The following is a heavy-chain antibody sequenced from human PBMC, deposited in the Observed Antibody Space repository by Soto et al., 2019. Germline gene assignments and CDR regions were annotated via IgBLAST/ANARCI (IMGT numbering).Heavy chain of an antibody. CDR2: ISGGGNDA. V-gene: IGHV3-23*01. D-gene: IGHD6-19*01. J-gene: IGHJ4*02. CDR3: ARDQTVPGPTTFDY. CDR1: RFPFSSYA. Sequence: GGSLRLSCAASRFPFSSYALSWVRPAPGKGLEWVSSISGGGNDAYYADSVKGRFTISRDNSQNTLYLQMNYLRAEDTAVYYCARDQTVPGPTTFDYCGQGTLVTVSS.